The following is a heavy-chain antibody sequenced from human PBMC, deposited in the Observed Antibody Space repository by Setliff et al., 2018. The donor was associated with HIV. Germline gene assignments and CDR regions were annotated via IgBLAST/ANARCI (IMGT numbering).Heavy chain of an antibody. D-gene: IGHD1-26*01. CDR1: GGSISSYY. CDR2: IYYSGST. CDR3: ARHGRYSGSYLHYFDT. V-gene: IGHV4-59*08. J-gene: IGHJ4*02. Sequence: SETLSLTCTVSGGSISSYYWSWIRQPPKKGLEWIGYIYYSGSTNYNPSLKSRVTISVDTSKNQFSLKLSSVTAADTAVYYCARHGRYSGSYLHYFDTWGQGTLVTVSS.